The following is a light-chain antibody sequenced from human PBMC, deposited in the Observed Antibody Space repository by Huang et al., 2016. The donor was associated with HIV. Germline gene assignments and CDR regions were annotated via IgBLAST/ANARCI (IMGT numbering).Light chain of an antibody. V-gene: IGKV1-39*01. CDR2: ATP. Sequence: DIQMTQSPSSLSASVGDRVTITCRARQSLSSYLNWYQQKPGKAPKLLIYATPSLQSGVPSRFSGSGSGTDFTLTISSLQPEDFATYYCQQSYSTPFTFGPGTKVDIK. J-gene: IGKJ3*01. CDR3: QQSYSTPFT. CDR1: QSLSSY.